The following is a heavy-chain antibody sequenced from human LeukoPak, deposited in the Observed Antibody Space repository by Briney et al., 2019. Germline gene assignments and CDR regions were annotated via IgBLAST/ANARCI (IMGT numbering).Heavy chain of an antibody. J-gene: IGHJ3*02. D-gene: IGHD6-13*01. Sequence: ASVKVSCKASGYTFTSYDINWVRQATGQGLEWMGWMNPNSGNTGYAQKFQGRVTMTRTTSISTAYMELSSLRSEDTAVYYCASLSSSWYFAFDIWGQGTMVTVSS. CDR3: ASLSSSWYFAFDI. V-gene: IGHV1-8*01. CDR2: MNPNSGNT. CDR1: GYTFTSYD.